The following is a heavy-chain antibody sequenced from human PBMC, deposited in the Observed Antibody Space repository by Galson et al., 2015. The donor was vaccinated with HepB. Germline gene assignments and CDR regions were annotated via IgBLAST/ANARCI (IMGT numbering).Heavy chain of an antibody. CDR2: TTGSGDST. D-gene: IGHD3-3*02. CDR1: GFTFSNYA. Sequence: SLRLSCAASGFTFSNYAMRWVRQAPGKGLEWVSSTTGSGDSTFYADSVKGRFTISKDNAKNSLFLQMNSLRDEDTAVYYCARDHLWASDYWGQGTLVTVSS. J-gene: IGHJ4*02. V-gene: IGHV3-23*01. CDR3: ARDHLWASDY.